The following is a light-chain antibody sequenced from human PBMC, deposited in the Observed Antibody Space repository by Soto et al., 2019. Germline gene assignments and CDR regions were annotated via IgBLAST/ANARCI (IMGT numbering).Light chain of an antibody. Sequence: QSVLTQPPSVSAAPGQKVTISCSGSSSNIGNNYESWYQQLPGTAPKLLIYDNNKRPSGIPDRFSGSKSGTSATLGITGLQTGDEADYYCGTWDSSLSAEVFGTGTKLTVL. CDR1: SSNIGNNY. V-gene: IGLV1-51*01. CDR3: GTWDSSLSAEV. CDR2: DNN. J-gene: IGLJ1*01.